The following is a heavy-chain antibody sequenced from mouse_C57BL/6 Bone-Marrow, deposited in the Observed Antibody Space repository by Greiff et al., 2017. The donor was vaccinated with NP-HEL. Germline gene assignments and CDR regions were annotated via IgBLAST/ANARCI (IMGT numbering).Heavy chain of an antibody. D-gene: IGHD5-1*01. CDR1: GFTFTDYY. CDR2: IRNKANGYTT. J-gene: IGHJ4*01. CDR3: SRSSDDEYADDPFDAMDY. Sequence: EVQLVESGGGLVQPGGSLSLSCAASGFTFTDYYMSWVRQPPGKALEWLGFIRNKANGYTTESSASVKGRFTLSRDNSQSILYLQMNALRAEDSATDYWSRSSDDEYADDPFDAMDYWGQGTSVTVAA. V-gene: IGHV7-3*01.